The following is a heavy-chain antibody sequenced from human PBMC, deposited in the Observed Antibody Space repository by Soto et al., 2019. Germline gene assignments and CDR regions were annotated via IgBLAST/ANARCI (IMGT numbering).Heavy chain of an antibody. D-gene: IGHD3-3*01. CDR2: IYYSGST. V-gene: IGHV4-59*01. CDR3: AGAHYDFWSGYFSGGCAFDI. CDR1: GGSISSYY. J-gene: IGHJ3*02. Sequence: SETLSLTCTVSGGSISSYYWSWIRQPPGKGLEWIGYIYYSGSTNYNPSLKSRVTISVDTSKSQFSLKLSSVTAADTAVYYCAGAHYDFWSGYFSGGCAFDIWGQGTMVTVSS.